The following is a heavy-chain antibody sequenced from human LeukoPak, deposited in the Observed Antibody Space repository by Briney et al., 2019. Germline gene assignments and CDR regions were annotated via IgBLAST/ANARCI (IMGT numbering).Heavy chain of an antibody. CDR3: ARVWCSSTSCPDY. V-gene: IGHV4-59*01. CDR1: GFTFSTYA. Sequence: GSLRLSCAASGFTFSTYAMSWIRQPPGKGLEWIGYIYYSGSTNYNPSLKSRVTISVDTSKNQFSLKLSSVTAADTAVYYCARVWCSSTSCPDYWGQGTLVTVSS. J-gene: IGHJ4*02. CDR2: IYYSGST. D-gene: IGHD2-2*01.